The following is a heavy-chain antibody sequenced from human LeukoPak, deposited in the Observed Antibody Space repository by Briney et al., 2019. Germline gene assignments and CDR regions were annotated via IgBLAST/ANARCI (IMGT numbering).Heavy chain of an antibody. Sequence: PGESLRLSCAASGFTLGSYAMHWVRQAPGKGLEYVSAISYNGGSTDYAKSVKGRFTISRDNSKNTLYLQMRSLRTEDMAVYYCARRPYSETYYVDYWGQGTLVTVSS. J-gene: IGHJ4*02. CDR1: GFTLGSYA. V-gene: IGHV3-64*01. D-gene: IGHD1-26*01. CDR2: ISYNGGST. CDR3: ARRPYSETYYVDY.